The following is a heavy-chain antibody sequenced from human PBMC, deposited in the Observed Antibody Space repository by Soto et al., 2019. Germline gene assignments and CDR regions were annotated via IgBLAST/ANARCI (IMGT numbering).Heavy chain of an antibody. J-gene: IGHJ5*02. Sequence: QVQLVQSGAEVQKPGSSVKVSCKASGGTFSSYAISWVRQAPGQGLEWMGGIIPIFGTANYAQKFQGRVTITADESTSRAYRELSSLRSEDTAVYYCARDGSNAHPFNWFDPWGQGTLVSVSS. CDR2: IIPIFGTA. CDR3: ARDGSNAHPFNWFDP. CDR1: GGTFSSYA. V-gene: IGHV1-69*01. D-gene: IGHD4-4*01.